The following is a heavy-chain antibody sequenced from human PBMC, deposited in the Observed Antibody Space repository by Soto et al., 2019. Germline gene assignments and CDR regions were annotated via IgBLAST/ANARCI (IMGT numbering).Heavy chain of an antibody. CDR1: GGTFNNYP. CDR3: ASSYGISWYGDY. Sequence: SVKVSCKASGGTFNNYPVTWVRQAPGQGLEWMGGIIPKLGTANYAQKFEGRVTITADESTSTAYMELNSLRPEDTAVYYCASSYGISWYGDYGGQGTPVTVSS. D-gene: IGHD3-3*02. J-gene: IGHJ4*02. V-gene: IGHV1-69*13. CDR2: IIPKLGTA.